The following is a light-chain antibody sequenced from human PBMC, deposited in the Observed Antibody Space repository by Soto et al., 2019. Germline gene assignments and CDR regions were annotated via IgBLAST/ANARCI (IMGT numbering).Light chain of an antibody. J-gene: IGKJ4*01. CDR1: QGIGDT. CDR2: DTS. Sequence: EVVMTQSPATLSVSPGEGVTLSCRASQGIGDTLAWYQHKPGQTPRLLIYDTSTRATGVPARFSGSRSGTDFTPTIRRLEPEDFAVYYCQQFSSYPLTFGGGTKVDIK. V-gene: IGKV3-15*01. CDR3: QQFSSYPLT.